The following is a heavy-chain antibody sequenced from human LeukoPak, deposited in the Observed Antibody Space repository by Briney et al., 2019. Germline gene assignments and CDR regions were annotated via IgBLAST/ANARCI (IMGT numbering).Heavy chain of an antibody. CDR3: ARDHCDDAACYPFDR. Sequence: SETLSLTCNVSGASFNYYYWSWIRQPAGKGLEWIGRVYLGGSTNYNPSLKSRVMMSLDKANNQFSLGLSSVTAADTAIYYCARDHCDDAACYPFDRWGQGTLVTVSS. CDR1: GASFNYYY. V-gene: IGHV4-4*07. CDR2: VYLGGST. J-gene: IGHJ4*02. D-gene: IGHD2-21*01.